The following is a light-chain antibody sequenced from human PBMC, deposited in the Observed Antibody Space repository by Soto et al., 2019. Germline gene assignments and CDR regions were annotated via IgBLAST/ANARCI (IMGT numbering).Light chain of an antibody. V-gene: IGKV3-11*01. CDR1: QSVSSY. CDR3: QQRSNWPPFT. CDR2: DAS. J-gene: IGKJ3*01. Sequence: EIVLTQSPATLSLSPGERATLSCRASQSVSSYLAWYQQKPGQAPRLLIYDASNRATGIPARFSGSGSGTDFTLTICCLEPEDFAVYYCQQRSNWPPFTFGPGTKVDTK.